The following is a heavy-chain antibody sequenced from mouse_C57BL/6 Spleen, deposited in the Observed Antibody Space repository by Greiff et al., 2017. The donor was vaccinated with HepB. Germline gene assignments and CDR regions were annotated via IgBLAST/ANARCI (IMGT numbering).Heavy chain of an antibody. V-gene: IGHV10-3*01. CDR2: IRSKSSNYAT. CDR3: VRDPLYYGSRDWYFDV. J-gene: IGHJ1*03. D-gene: IGHD1-1*01. CDR1: GFTFNTYA. Sequence: EVQRVESGGGLVQPKGSLKLSCAASGFTFNTYAMHWVRQAPGKGLEWVARIRSKSSNYATYYADSVKDRFTISRDDSQSMLYLQMNNLKTEDTAMYYCVRDPLYYGSRDWYFDVWGTGTTVTVSS.